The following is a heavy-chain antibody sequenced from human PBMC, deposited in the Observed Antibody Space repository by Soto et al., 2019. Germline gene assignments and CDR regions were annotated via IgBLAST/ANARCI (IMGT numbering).Heavy chain of an antibody. CDR3: AGVGGYCISTSCHKPGGGTRGYYYYGMDV. V-gene: IGHV3-48*02. D-gene: IGHD2-2*01. CDR2: ISSSSSTI. CDR1: GFTFSSYA. J-gene: IGHJ6*02. Sequence: PGGSLRLSCAASGFTFSSYAMNWVRQAPGEGLEWVSYISSSSSTIYYADSVKGRFTISRDNAKNSLYLQMNSLRDEDTAVYYCAGVGGYCISTSCHKPGGGTRGYYYYGMDVWGQGTRVTVSS.